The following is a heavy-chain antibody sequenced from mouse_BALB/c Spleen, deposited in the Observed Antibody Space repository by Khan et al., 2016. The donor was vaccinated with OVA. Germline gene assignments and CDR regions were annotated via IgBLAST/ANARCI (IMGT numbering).Heavy chain of an antibody. D-gene: IGHD2-1*01. J-gene: IGHJ4*01. CDR2: IWRDGAS. CDR1: GFSLSSYG. V-gene: IGHV2-6*02. Sequence: QVQLKESGPGLVAPSQSLSITCTASGFSLSSYGVHWVRQPPGKGLEWLIVIWRDGASTYNSALNPSLNIRKDNSKCHVSYKMSSLQTYDTAMYYCARGNVYAMDDWGEGTSVTVSS. CDR3: ARGNVYAMDD.